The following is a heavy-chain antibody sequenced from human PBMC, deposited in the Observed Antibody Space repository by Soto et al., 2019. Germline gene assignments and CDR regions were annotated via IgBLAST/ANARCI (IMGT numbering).Heavy chain of an antibody. CDR3: AKVLSGNWYFDL. V-gene: IGHV3-23*01. CDR1: GFTFSSNA. Sequence: PGGSLRLSCAASGFTFSSNAMSWVRQAPGKGLEWVSAISGSGGSTYYADSVKGRFTISRDNSKNTLYLQMNSLRAEDTAVYYCAKVLSGNWYFDLWGRGTLVTVSS. J-gene: IGHJ2*01. D-gene: IGHD3-10*01. CDR2: ISGSGGST.